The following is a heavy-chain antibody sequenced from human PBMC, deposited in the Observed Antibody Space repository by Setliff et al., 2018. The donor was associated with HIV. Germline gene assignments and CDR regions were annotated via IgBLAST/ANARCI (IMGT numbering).Heavy chain of an antibody. CDR1: GASISTYY. Sequence: PSETLSLTCTVSGASISTYYWTWIRQPPGKGLEWIGYIYYSGITNYNPSLKSRVTISVDTSKNQFSLKVNSMTAADTAVYYCARGTKFVWGRWFDPWGQGTLVTVSS. J-gene: IGHJ5*02. V-gene: IGHV4-59*08. D-gene: IGHD3-16*01. CDR3: ARGTKFVWGRWFDP. CDR2: IYYSGIT.